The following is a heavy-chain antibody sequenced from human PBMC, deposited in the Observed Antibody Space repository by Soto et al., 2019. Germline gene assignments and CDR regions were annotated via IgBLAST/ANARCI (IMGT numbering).Heavy chain of an antibody. CDR3: ARDHYDFWSGSGWFDP. V-gene: IGHV4-59*01. D-gene: IGHD3-3*01. Sequence: SETLSLTCTVSGGSISSYYWSWIRQPPGKGLEWIGYIYYSGSTNYNPSLKSRVTISVDTSKNQFSLKLSSVTAADTAVYYCARDHYDFWSGSGWFDPWGQGTLVTVSS. CDR2: IYYSGST. CDR1: GGSISSYY. J-gene: IGHJ5*02.